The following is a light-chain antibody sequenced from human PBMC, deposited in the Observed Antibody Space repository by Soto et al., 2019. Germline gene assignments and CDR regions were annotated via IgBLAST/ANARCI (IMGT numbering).Light chain of an antibody. CDR3: QQYNSYSGT. CDR2: DAS. J-gene: IGKJ2*01. V-gene: IGKV1-5*01. CDR1: QSISSW. Sequence: TQSPSTLSASVGDRVTITCRASQSISSWLAWYQQKPVKAPKLLIYDASSLESGVPSRFSGSGSGTEFTLTISSLQPDDFATYYCQQYNSYSGTFGQGTKVXIX.